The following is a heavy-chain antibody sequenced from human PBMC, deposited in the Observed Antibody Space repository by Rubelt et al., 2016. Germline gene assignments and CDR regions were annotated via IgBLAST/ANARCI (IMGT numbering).Heavy chain of an antibody. D-gene: IGHD6-13*01. CDR1: GYTFTSYG. CDR3: ARRITAGNVDY. V-gene: IGHV1-18*01. CDR2: ISAYNGNI. Sequence: SCKASGYTFTSYGISWVRQAPGQGLEWMGWISAYNGNINYAQNLQGRVTMTTDTSTTTAYMELRSLRSEDTAVYYCARRITAGNVDYWGQGTLVTVSS. J-gene: IGHJ4*02.